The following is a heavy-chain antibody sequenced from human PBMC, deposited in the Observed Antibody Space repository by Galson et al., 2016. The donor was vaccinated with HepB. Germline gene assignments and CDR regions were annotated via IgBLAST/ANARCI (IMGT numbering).Heavy chain of an antibody. CDR2: ISSSGSSI. V-gene: IGHV3-21*01. Sequence: SLRLSCAASEFIFSSYSMNWVSQAPGKGLEWVSSISSSGSSIYYADSVKGRFTISRDNAKNSLFLQMNSLRAEDTAVYYCARNKWGYRTFPNAFDMWGQGTMVTVSS. CDR3: ARNKWGYRTFPNAFDM. D-gene: IGHD7-27*01. J-gene: IGHJ3*02. CDR1: EFIFSSYS.